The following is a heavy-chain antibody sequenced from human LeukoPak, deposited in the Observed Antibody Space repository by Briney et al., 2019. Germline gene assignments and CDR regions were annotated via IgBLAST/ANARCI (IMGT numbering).Heavy chain of an antibody. D-gene: IGHD2-2*01. Sequence: GGSLRLSCAASGFTLSRYSMNWVRQAPGKGLEWVSSISSSSSFIYYADSVKGRFTISRDNAKNSLYLQMNSLRAEDTAVYYCARDPPLGSCSTISCPHLDYWGQGTLVTVSS. V-gene: IGHV3-21*01. CDR3: ARDPPLGSCSTISCPHLDY. CDR2: ISSSSSFI. J-gene: IGHJ4*02. CDR1: GFTLSRYS.